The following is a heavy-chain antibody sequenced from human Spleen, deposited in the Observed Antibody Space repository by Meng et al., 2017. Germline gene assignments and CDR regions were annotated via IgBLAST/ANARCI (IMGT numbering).Heavy chain of an antibody. J-gene: IGHJ6*02. CDR2: IIHSGGT. CDR1: GSIFSHSD. Sequence: ESLKISCVGSGSIFSHSDVHWVRQSPGKGLEWIGEIIHSGGTNYNPSLKSRVTISLDTSKNQFSLKLTSVTAADTAVYYCARHMILNYYYGVDVWGQGTTVTVSS. CDR3: ARHMILNYYYGVDV. V-gene: IGHV4-34*12. D-gene: IGHD3-16*01.